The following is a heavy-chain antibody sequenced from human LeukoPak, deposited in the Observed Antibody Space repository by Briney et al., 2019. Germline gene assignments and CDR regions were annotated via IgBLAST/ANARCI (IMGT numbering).Heavy chain of an antibody. J-gene: IGHJ6*03. CDR3: ARGPGPQLLWYYNMDV. CDR1: GYTFTSYD. Sequence: ASVRVSCKASGYTFTSYDINWLRQATGQGLEWMGWMNPNSGNTGYAQKFQGRVTITRNTSISTAYMELSSLRSEETAVYYCARGPGPQLLWYYNMDVWGNGTTVTVAS. D-gene: IGHD2-2*01. V-gene: IGHV1-8*03. CDR2: MNPNSGNT.